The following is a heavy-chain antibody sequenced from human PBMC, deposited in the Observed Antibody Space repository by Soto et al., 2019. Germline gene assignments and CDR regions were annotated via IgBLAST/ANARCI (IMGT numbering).Heavy chain of an antibody. CDR2: LYSGGST. CDR1: GFTVSSNY. Sequence: RRLSCAASGFTVSSNYMTWVRQAPGKGLEWVSVLYSGGSTYYADSVKGRFTISRDSSKNTLYLQMNSLRAEDTALYYCARDSRNRNFFDFWGQGTLVTVSS. D-gene: IGHD2-2*01. V-gene: IGHV3-53*01. CDR3: ARDSRNRNFFDF. J-gene: IGHJ4*02.